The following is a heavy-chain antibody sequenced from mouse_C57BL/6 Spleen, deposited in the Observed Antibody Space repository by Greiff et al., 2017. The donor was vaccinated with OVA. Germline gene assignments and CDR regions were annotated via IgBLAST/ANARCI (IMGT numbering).Heavy chain of an antibody. J-gene: IGHJ4*01. V-gene: IGHV1-55*01. CDR3: ASLRLPPSYAMDY. Sequence: QVQLQQPGAELVKPGASVKMSCKASGYTFTSYWITWVKQRPGQGLEWIGDIYPGSGSTNYNEKFKSKATLTVDTSSSTAYMQRSSLTSEDSAVYYCASLRLPPSYAMDYWGQGTSVTVSS. D-gene: IGHD3-2*02. CDR2: IYPGSGST. CDR1: GYTFTSYW.